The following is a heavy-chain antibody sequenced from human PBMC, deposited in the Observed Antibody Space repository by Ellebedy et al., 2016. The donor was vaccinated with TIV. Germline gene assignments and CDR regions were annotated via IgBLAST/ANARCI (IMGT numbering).Heavy chain of an antibody. Sequence: AASVKVSCKASGYTFTSYAMHWVRQAPGQRLEWMGWINAGNGDTKYSQKFQGRVTFTTDTSASTAYMELSSLRSEDTDIYYCARDLGSTTWYGDAFDIWGQGTMVTVSS. D-gene: IGHD6-13*01. CDR2: INAGNGDT. CDR3: ARDLGSTTWYGDAFDI. J-gene: IGHJ3*02. V-gene: IGHV1-3*01. CDR1: GYTFTSYA.